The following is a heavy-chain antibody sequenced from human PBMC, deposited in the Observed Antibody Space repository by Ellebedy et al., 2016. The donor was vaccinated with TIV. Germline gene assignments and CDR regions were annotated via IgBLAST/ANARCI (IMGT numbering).Heavy chain of an antibody. V-gene: IGHV3-23*01. J-gene: IGHJ4*02. CDR1: GFTFSSYA. D-gene: IGHD1-26*01. Sequence: GESLKISCAASGFTFSSYAMSWVRQAPGKGLEWVSAISGSGGSTYYADSVKGRFTISRDNSKNTLYLQMNSLRAEDTAVYYCAKGVEYSGSYNYFDYWGQGTLVTVSS. CDR2: ISGSGGST. CDR3: AKGVEYSGSYNYFDY.